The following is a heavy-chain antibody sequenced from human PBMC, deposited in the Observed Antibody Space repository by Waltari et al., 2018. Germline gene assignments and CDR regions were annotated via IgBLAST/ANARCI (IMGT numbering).Heavy chain of an antibody. Sequence: QVQLVQSGAEVKKPGASVKVSCKASGYTFTGYYMHWVRQAPGQELEWMGRINTNSGGTNDAQKCQGRVTMTRDTSISTAYMELSRLRADDTAGYYCARDLGSGGAVAGLYYFDDWGQGTLVTVSS. V-gene: IGHV1-2*06. J-gene: IGHJ4*02. CDR3: ARDLGSGGAVAGLYYFDD. CDR2: INTNSGGT. D-gene: IGHD6-19*01. CDR1: GYTFTGYY.